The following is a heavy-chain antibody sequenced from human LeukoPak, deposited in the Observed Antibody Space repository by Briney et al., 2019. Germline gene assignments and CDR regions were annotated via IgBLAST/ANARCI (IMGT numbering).Heavy chain of an antibody. CDR1: GFAFSTYW. J-gene: IGHJ4*02. D-gene: IGHD3-3*01. CDR2: INQDGSVK. CDR3: TRDFVF. Sequence: PGGSLRLSCAASGFAFSTYWMDWVRQAPGKGLEWVGNINQDGSVKHYVDPVRGRFTISRGNARNSVYLRMSALRVEDTAVYYCTRDFVFWGQGSLVTASS. V-gene: IGHV3-7*01.